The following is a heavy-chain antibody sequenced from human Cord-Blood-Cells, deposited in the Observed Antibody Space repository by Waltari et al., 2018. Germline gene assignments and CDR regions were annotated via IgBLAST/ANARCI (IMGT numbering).Heavy chain of an antibody. D-gene: IGHD3-10*01. Sequence: QVQLQQWGAGLLTPSETLSLTCAVYGGSFGGYYWRWIRQPPGKGPEWIGEINPSGSTNYNPSLKSRVTISVDTSKNQFSLKLSSVTAADTAVYYCARLGEFDYWGQGTLVTVSS. CDR3: ARLGEFDY. CDR1: GGSFGGYY. CDR2: INPSGST. V-gene: IGHV4-34*01. J-gene: IGHJ4*02.